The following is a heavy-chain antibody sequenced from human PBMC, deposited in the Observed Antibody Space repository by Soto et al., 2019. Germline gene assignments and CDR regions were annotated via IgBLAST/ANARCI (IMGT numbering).Heavy chain of an antibody. CDR2: INHSGST. Sequence: PSETLSLTCAVYGGSFSGYYWSWIRQPPGKGLEWIGEINHSGSTNYNPSLKSRVTISVDTSKNQFSLKLSSVTAADTAVYYCARRGITMVRGAKSSPPGWFDPWGQGTLVTVSS. V-gene: IGHV4-34*01. D-gene: IGHD3-10*01. J-gene: IGHJ5*02. CDR1: GGSFSGYY. CDR3: ARRGITMVRGAKSSPPGWFDP.